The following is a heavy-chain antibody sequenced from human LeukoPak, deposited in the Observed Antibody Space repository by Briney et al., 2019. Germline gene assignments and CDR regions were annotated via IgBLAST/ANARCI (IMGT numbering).Heavy chain of an antibody. Sequence: GGSLRLSCAASGFTFSSYSMNWVRQAPGKGLEWVSSISSSGSTIYYADSVKGRFTISRDNSKNSLYLQMNSLRTEDTALYYCAKDSGFRVNYYFDYWGQGTLVTVSS. V-gene: IGHV3-21*04. CDR2: ISSSGSTI. CDR3: AKDSGFRVNYYFDY. CDR1: GFTFSSYS. J-gene: IGHJ4*02. D-gene: IGHD6-25*01.